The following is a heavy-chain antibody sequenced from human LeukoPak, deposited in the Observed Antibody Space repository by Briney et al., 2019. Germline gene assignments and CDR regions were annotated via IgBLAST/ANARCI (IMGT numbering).Heavy chain of an antibody. CDR1: GFTLSRYA. CDR3: AKAGEYYYGMDV. D-gene: IGHD3-16*01. J-gene: IGHJ6*02. Sequence: GGSLRLSCAPSGFTLSRYAMSWVRQAPRKGLEWVSAISGSGGSTYYADSVKGRFTISRDNSKNTLYLQMNSLRAEDTAVYYCAKAGEYYYGMDVWGQGTTVSVSS. V-gene: IGHV3-23*01. CDR2: ISGSGGST.